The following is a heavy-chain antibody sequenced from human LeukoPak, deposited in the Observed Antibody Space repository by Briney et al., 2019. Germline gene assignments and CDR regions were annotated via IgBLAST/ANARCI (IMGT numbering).Heavy chain of an antibody. V-gene: IGHV1-18*01. CDR2: ISAYNGDI. Sequence: ASVKVSCEASGYTFTKYGVSWVRQAPGQGLEWMGWISAYNGDIKYAQRGKGRVTMTTDTSTSTVYMELRSLRSDDTAVYYCARESGSDAFDIWGQGTMVTVSS. CDR1: GYTFTKYG. CDR3: ARESGSDAFDI. J-gene: IGHJ3*02.